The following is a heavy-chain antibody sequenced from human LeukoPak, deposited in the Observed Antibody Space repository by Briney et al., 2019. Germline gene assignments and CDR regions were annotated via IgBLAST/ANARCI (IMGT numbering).Heavy chain of an antibody. CDR1: GFTFSSYG. CDR3: AKDRFFHDSSGFVYFQH. CDR2: ISYDGSNK. J-gene: IGHJ1*01. V-gene: IGHV3-30*18. Sequence: GGSLRLSCAASGFTFSSYGMHWVRQAPGKGLEWVAVISYDGSNKYYADSVKSRFTISRDNSKNTLYLQMNSLRAEDTAVYYCAKDRFFHDSSGFVYFQHWGQGTLVTVSS. D-gene: IGHD3-22*01.